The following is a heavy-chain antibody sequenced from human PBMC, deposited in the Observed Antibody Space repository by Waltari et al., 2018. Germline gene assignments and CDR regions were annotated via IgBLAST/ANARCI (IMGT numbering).Heavy chain of an antibody. CDR1: GFTFCGYS. CDR2: MKSGSTTI. D-gene: IGHD3-22*01. J-gene: IGHJ4*02. V-gene: IGHV3-48*01. Sequence: EVQLVESGGGLVQPGGSLRLACAASGFTFCGYSRNWVRQAPGKGPEWISYMKSGSTTISYADSVRGRFTISRDNAKSFLHLDLFSLRAEDTAVYYCVRDPYHDPSGYPGYWGQGTLVTVSS. CDR3: VRDPYHDPSGYPGY.